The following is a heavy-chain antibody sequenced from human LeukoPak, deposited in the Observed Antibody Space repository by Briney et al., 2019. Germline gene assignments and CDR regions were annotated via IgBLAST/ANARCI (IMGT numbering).Heavy chain of an antibody. CDR1: GDTFSSYA. D-gene: IGHD3-22*01. V-gene: IGHV1-69*04. Sequence: SSVKVSCKASGDTFSSYAISWVRQPPGQGLEWMGRIIPIFGIANYAQTFQGSVTITADKSTSTAYMELSSLRSEDTAVYYCARADSSGYYQRRDAFDIWGQGTMVTVSS. CDR3: ARADSSGYYQRRDAFDI. CDR2: IIPIFGIA. J-gene: IGHJ3*02.